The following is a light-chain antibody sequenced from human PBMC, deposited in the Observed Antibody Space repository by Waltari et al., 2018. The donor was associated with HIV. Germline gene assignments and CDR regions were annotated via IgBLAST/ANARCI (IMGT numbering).Light chain of an antibody. CDR1: QSITNTY. Sequence: EVVLTQSPGTLTSSPGETIILSCRASQSITNTYLAWYQQRPGQTPKLLIYSASRRAAGIPERCSGSGSETDFTLTISRLEPDDFAVYYCQHYGRSPPYTFGQGTKLE. J-gene: IGKJ2*01. V-gene: IGKV3-20*01. CDR2: SAS. CDR3: QHYGRSPPYT.